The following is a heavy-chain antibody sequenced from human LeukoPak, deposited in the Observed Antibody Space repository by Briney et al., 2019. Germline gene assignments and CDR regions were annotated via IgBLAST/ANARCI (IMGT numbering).Heavy chain of an antibody. D-gene: IGHD3-22*01. CDR1: GGSISSGSYY. Sequence: PSETLSLTCTVSGGSISSGSYYWSWIRQPAGKGLEWIGRIYTSGSTNYNPSLKSRVTMSVDTSKNQFSLKLSSVTAADTAVYYCARDGAYYDSSGSAPFDYWGQGTLVTVSS. J-gene: IGHJ4*02. CDR3: ARDGAYYDSSGSAPFDY. V-gene: IGHV4-61*02. CDR2: IYTSGST.